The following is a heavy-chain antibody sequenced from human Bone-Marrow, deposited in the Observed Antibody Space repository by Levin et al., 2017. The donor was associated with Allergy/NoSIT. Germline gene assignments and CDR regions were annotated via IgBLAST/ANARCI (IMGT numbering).Heavy chain of an antibody. Sequence: ASETLSLTCIVSGASINSGGFYWSWIRQAPGKALEWIGFIYNSGRTNYNPSLKSRVTMSIDSSKNQFSLRVTSVTAADTAMYCCARGRRGGDMETWGQGTLVTVSS. V-gene: IGHV4-61*08. CDR3: ARGRRGGDMET. D-gene: IGHD2-21*02. J-gene: IGHJ5*02. CDR1: GASINSGGFY. CDR2: IYNSGRT.